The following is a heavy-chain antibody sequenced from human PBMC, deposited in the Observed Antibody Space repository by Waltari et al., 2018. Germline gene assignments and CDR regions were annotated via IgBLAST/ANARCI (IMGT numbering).Heavy chain of an antibody. V-gene: IGHV4-31*03. D-gene: IGHD3-22*01. J-gene: IGHJ3*02. CDR3: ASEGGRGYRAFDI. Sequence: QVQLQESGPGLVKPSQTLSLTCTVSGGSISSGGYYWSWLRQHPGKGLEWIGYIYYSGSTYYNPSLKSRVTISVDTSKNQFSLKLSSVTAADTAVYYCASEGGRGYRAFDIWGQGTMVTVSS. CDR1: GGSISSGGYY. CDR2: IYYSGST.